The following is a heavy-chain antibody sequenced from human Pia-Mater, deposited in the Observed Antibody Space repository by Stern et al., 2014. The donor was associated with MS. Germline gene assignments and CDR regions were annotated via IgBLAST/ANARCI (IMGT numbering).Heavy chain of an antibody. J-gene: IGHJ4*02. CDR3: ARDDGIGGYFDY. V-gene: IGHV3-33*01. D-gene: IGHD1-26*01. CDR1: GFTFSSYG. CDR2: IWYDGSDK. Sequence: VQLEESGGGVVQPGRSLRLSCAASGFTFSSYGMHWVRQAPGQGLEWVAVIWYDGSDKYYADSVKGRFTISRDNSKNTLYLQMNSLRAEDTAVYYCARDDGIGGYFDYWGQGTLVTVSS.